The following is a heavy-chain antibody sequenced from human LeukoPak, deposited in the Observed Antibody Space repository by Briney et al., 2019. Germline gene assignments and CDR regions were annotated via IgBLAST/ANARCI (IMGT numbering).Heavy chain of an antibody. CDR1: GLSFSKYA. Sequence: GGSLRLSCVASGLSFSKYAMHWVRQAPGKGLEWVAVMSYDGSNKYYADSVKGRFTISRDNSKNTLYLQMNSLRADDTAVYYCARFAAGGSYYYYMDVWGKGTTVTVSS. CDR2: MSYDGSNK. V-gene: IGHV3-30-3*01. D-gene: IGHD6-25*01. CDR3: ARFAAGGSYYYYMDV. J-gene: IGHJ6*03.